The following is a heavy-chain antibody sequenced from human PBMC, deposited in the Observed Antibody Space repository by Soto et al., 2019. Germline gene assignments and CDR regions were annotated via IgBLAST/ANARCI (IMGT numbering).Heavy chain of an antibody. Sequence: RLCRSCAVSGGPISSDDCYWSWLRQPPGKGPEWSGYIYYSGSTYYNPSLKSRVTISVDTSKHQFSLKLSSVTAADKAVYSCAREMGYGSGRFDSWGQGTLVTVYS. CDR2: IYYSGST. J-gene: IGHJ4*02. CDR1: GGPISSDDCY. D-gene: IGHD3-10*01. V-gene: IGHV4-30-4*01. CDR3: AREMGYGSGRFDS.